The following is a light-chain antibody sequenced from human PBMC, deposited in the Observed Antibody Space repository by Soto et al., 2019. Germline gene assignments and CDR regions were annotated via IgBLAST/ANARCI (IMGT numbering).Light chain of an antibody. CDR2: DAS. CDR1: LSVSVY. CDR3: QQYGSSPPIT. V-gene: IGKV3-20*01. J-gene: IGKJ5*01. Sequence: VLTQSPATLSLSPGERATLSCRTSLSVSVYLDWYQQKPGQAPRLLISDASNRATGIPARFSGSGSGTDFTLTISRLEPEDFAVYYCQQYGSSPPITFGQGTRPEIK.